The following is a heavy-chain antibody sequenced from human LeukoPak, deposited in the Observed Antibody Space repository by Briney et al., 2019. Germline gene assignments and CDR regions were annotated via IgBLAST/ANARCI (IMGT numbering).Heavy chain of an antibody. Sequence: QTGGSLRLSCAASGFTFSSYAMSWVRQAPGKGLEWVASIYNSGTKIFYADSVKGRFAISRDNSNNVLFLQMDSLRAEDSAIYYCAKDIVPDSGWDLDYWGRGTLVTVSS. CDR2: IYNSGTKI. CDR1: GFTFSSYA. CDR3: AKDIVPDSGWDLDY. J-gene: IGHJ4*02. D-gene: IGHD6-19*01. V-gene: IGHV3-23*05.